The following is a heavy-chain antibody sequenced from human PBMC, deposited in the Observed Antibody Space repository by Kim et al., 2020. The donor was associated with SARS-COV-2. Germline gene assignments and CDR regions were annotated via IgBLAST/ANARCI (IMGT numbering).Heavy chain of an antibody. D-gene: IGHD3-10*01. CDR3: SRGGLGSASGITMVRGAVLRYSMDV. J-gene: IGHJ6*02. Sequence: SETLSLTCTVSGGSISSYHWSWIRQPAGKGLELIGRIYTSGSTNYNLSLKSRVTMSVDTSKNQFSLKLSSVTAADTAVYYCSRGGLGSASGITMVRGAVLRYSMDVWGQGTTVTVSS. CDR2: IYTSGST. V-gene: IGHV4-4*07. CDR1: GGSISSYH.